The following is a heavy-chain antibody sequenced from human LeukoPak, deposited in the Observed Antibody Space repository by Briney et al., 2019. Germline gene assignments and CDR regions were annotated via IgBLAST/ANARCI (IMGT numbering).Heavy chain of an antibody. CDR1: GFTISS. Sequence: GGALRLSCAASGFTISSMSWVRQAPGEGREYVSAISSNGGSTYYANSVKGRFTISRDNSKNTQYLQMGSLRAEDMAVYYCARDPTYDILTGYSHFDSWGQGTLVTVSS. CDR3: ARDPTYDILTGYSHFDS. CDR2: ISSNGGST. D-gene: IGHD3-9*01. V-gene: IGHV3-64*01. J-gene: IGHJ4*02.